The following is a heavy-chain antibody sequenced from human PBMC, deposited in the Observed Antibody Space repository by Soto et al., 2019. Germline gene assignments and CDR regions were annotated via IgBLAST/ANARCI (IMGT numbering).Heavy chain of an antibody. D-gene: IGHD3-10*01. CDR2: ISGSGGST. CDR1: GFTFSSYA. Sequence: QPGGSLRLSCAASGFTFSSYAMSWFRQAPGKGLEWVSAISGSGGSTYYADSVTGRFTISRDNSKNKVSLQIDSLGPEDTAVYYCAKVGVRGVPSYFSMDVWGQGTTVTVSS. CDR3: AKVGVRGVPSYFSMDV. J-gene: IGHJ6*02. V-gene: IGHV3-23*01.